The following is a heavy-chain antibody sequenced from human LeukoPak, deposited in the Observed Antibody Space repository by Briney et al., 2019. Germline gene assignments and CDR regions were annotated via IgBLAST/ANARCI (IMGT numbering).Heavy chain of an antibody. CDR2: IKQDGSEK. CDR1: GFTFSSYW. V-gene: IGHV3-7*01. J-gene: IGHJ3*02. Sequence: GGSLRLSCAASGFTFSSYWMSWVRQAPGKGLEWVANIKQDGSEKYYVDSVKGRFTIPRDNAKNSLYLQMNSLRAEDSAVYYCARETLTGYHDAFDIWGQGTMVTVSS. CDR3: ARETLTGYHDAFDI. D-gene: IGHD3-9*01.